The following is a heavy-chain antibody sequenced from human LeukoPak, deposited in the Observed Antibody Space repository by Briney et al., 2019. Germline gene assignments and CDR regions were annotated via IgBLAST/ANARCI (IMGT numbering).Heavy chain of an antibody. CDR2: ISWNSGSI. V-gene: IGHV3-9*01. CDR3: AKDIYPNLKQTENWFDP. J-gene: IGHJ5*02. D-gene: IGHD2-2*02. Sequence: PGGPLSLPFAASGFTFEDYPIHGVRQAPGKALKWFSGISWNSGSIGYADSVKGRFTISRDNAKNSLYLQMNSLRAEDTALYYCAKDIYPNLKQTENWFDPWGQGTLVTVSS. CDR1: GFTFEDYP.